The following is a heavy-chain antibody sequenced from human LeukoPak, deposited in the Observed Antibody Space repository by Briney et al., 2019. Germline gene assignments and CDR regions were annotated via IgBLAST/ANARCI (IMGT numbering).Heavy chain of an antibody. J-gene: IGHJ4*02. Sequence: PSETLSLTCTVSGGSISSSSYYWGWIRQPPGKGLEWIGSIYYSGSTYYNPSLKSRVTISVDTSKNQFSLKLSSVTAADTAVYYCARLMTTRWNFYYFDYWGQGTLVTVSS. CDR3: ARLMTTRWNFYYFDY. V-gene: IGHV4-39*07. D-gene: IGHD4-17*01. CDR2: IYYSGST. CDR1: GGSISSSSYY.